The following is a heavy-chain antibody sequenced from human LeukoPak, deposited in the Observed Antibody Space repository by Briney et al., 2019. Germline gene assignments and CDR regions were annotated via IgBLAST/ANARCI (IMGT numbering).Heavy chain of an antibody. CDR3: AAGVRGVIGDWFDP. V-gene: IGHV4-59*01. J-gene: IGHJ5*02. Sequence: SETLSPTCTVSGGSISSYYWSWIRQPPGKGLEWIGYIYYSGSTNYNPSLKSRVTISVDTSKNQFSLKLSSVTAADTAVYYCAAGVRGVIGDWFDPWGQGTLVTVSS. D-gene: IGHD3-10*01. CDR2: IYYSGST. CDR1: GGSISSYY.